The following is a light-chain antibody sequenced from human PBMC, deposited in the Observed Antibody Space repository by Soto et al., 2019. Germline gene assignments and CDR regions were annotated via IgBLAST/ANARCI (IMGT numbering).Light chain of an antibody. CDR3: QQFNSYPLT. CDR2: DAS. V-gene: IGKV1-13*02. Sequence: AIQLTQSPSSLSASVGDRVTITCRASQGISSALAWYQQKPGKAPKLLIYDASSLESGVPSRFXXXXXXXXXXXXXXXXQPEDFATYYCQQFNSYPLTFGGGTKVEIK. CDR1: QGISSA. J-gene: IGKJ4*01.